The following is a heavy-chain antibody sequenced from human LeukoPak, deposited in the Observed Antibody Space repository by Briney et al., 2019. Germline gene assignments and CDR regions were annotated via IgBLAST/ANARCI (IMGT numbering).Heavy chain of an antibody. V-gene: IGHV3-23*01. CDR1: GFTFNTYG. CDR2: ISGSGGAT. J-gene: IGHJ3*02. CDR3: ARDPGTYYYDSSGYPEAFDI. D-gene: IGHD3-22*01. Sequence: GGTLRLSCAASGFTFNTYGMSWVRQAPGKGLEWVSGISGSGGATYYADSVKGRFTISRDDPHNTLYLQMNSLRAEDTAVYYCARDPGTYYYDSSGYPEAFDIWGQGTMVTVSS.